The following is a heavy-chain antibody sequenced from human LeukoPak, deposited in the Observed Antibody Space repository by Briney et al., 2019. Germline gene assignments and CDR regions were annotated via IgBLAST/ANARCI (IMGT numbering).Heavy chain of an antibody. J-gene: IGHJ4*02. CDR1: GFTFSSYS. V-gene: IGHV3-21*04. CDR2: ISSSSSYI. D-gene: IGHD6-6*01. CDR3: ARLTARRGTLDY. Sequence: PGGSLRLSCAASGFTFSSYSRNWVRKAPGKGLEWVSSISSSSSYIYYADSVKGRFTISRDNAKMSVLLQMNSLRADDTAVYYCARLTARRGTLDYWGQGTLVTVSS.